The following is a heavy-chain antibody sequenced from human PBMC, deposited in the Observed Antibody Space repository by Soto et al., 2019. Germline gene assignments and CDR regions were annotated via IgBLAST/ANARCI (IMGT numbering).Heavy chain of an antibody. CDR2: IYYSGST. V-gene: IGHV4-59*01. CDR1: GFSISSYY. D-gene: IGHD3-22*01. Sequence: SETLSLTCTVSGFSISSYYWSWIRQPPGKGLEWIGYIYYSGSTNYNPSLKSRVTISVDTSKNQFSLKLSSVTAADTAVYYCARDQDSSIWGQGTMVTVSS. CDR3: ARDQDSSI. J-gene: IGHJ3*02.